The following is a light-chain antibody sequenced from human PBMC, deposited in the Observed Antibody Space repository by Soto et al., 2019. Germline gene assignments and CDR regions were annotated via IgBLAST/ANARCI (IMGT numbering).Light chain of an antibody. CDR2: VNS. J-gene: IGLJ1*01. V-gene: IGLV1-40*01. CDR3: QSYDSSLSGYV. Sequence: QSVLTQPPSVSGAPGQRVTISCTGSRCNIGADYDVHWYQQRPGTAPKLLIYVNSNRPSGVPDRFSGSKSGTSASLAITGLQAEDEADYHCQSYDSSLSGYVFGTGTKLTVL. CDR1: RCNIGADYD.